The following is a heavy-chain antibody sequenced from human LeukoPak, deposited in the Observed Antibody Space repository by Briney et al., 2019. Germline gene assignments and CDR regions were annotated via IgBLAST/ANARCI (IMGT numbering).Heavy chain of an antibody. J-gene: IGHJ4*02. CDR2: ISYDGSNK. V-gene: IGHV3-30*14. D-gene: IGHD3-9*01. CDR1: GFTFTSYA. CDR3: ARERKVGLRYFDWTIDY. Sequence: GGSLRLSCAASGFTFTSYAMHWVRQAPGKGLEWVAVISYDGSNKYYADSVKGRFTISRDNSKNTLYLQMGSLRAEDMAVYYCARERKVGLRYFDWTIDYWGQGTLVTVSS.